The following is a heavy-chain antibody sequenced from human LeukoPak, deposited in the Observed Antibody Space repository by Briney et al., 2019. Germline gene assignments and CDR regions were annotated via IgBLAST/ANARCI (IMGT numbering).Heavy chain of an antibody. V-gene: IGHV4-59*08. Sequence: SETLSLTCTVSGDSISPHYWSWIRQPPGKGLEWVGYIYYSGSTHYTPSLKSRVTISVDTSKNQFSLRLSSVTAADTAVYYCARHPFNYPFDYWGQGTLVTVSS. CDR2: IYYSGST. D-gene: IGHD5-24*01. J-gene: IGHJ4*02. CDR3: ARHPFNYPFDY. CDR1: GDSISPHY.